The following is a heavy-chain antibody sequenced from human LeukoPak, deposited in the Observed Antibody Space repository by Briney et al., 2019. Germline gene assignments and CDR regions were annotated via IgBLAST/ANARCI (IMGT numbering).Heavy chain of an antibody. Sequence: GESQKISCKGSGYSFTSYWIGWVRQMPGKGLEWMGIIYSGDSDTRYSPSFQGQVTISADKSISTAYLQWSSLKASDTAMYYCARQVHRDDVWGSYRYLWPAEDYYYYMDVWGKGTTVTVSS. CDR2: IYSGDSDT. CDR3: ARQVHRDDVWGSYRYLWPAEDYYYYMDV. J-gene: IGHJ6*03. CDR1: GYSFTSYW. D-gene: IGHD3-16*02. V-gene: IGHV5-51*01.